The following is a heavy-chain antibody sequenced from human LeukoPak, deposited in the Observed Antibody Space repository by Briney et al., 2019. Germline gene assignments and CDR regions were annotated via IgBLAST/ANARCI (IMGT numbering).Heavy chain of an antibody. Sequence: GGSLRLSCAASGFTFSSYWMHWVRQAPGKGLEWVSYISSSSSTIYYADSVKGRFTISRDDAKNSLYLQMNSLRAEDTAVYYCARDAYYDILTGYYHDAFDIWGQGTMVTVSS. CDR3: ARDAYYDILTGYYHDAFDI. CDR1: GFTFSSYW. D-gene: IGHD3-9*01. CDR2: ISSSSSTI. J-gene: IGHJ3*02. V-gene: IGHV3-48*01.